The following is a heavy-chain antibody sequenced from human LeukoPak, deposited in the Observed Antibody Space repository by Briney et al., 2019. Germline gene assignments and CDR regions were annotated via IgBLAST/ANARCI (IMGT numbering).Heavy chain of an antibody. CDR1: GGSLSSYY. D-gene: IGHD3-10*01. CDR2: IYTSGGT. V-gene: IGHV4-4*07. J-gene: IGHJ3*02. Sequence: SETLSLTCTVSGGSLSSYYWNWIRQPAGKGLEWIGRIYTSGGTNYNPSPKSRVTMSVDTSKNQFSLKLSSVTAADTAVYYCARDKSRTYGSADAFDIWGQGTMVTVSS. CDR3: ARDKSRTYGSADAFDI.